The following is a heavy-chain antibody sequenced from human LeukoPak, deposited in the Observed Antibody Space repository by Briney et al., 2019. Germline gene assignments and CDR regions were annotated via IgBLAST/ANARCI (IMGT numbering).Heavy chain of an antibody. J-gene: IGHJ4*02. CDR3: ARNGWYCLDC. CDR2: INHSGST. CDR1: GGSLSGYY. Sequence: SETLSLTCGVYGGSLSGYYWSWIRQPPEKGLEWIGEINHSGSTNYNPSLRSRVTISLDTSKNQFSLNLSSLTAADTAIYYCARNGWYCLDCWGQGTLVTVSS. V-gene: IGHV4-34*01. D-gene: IGHD6-19*01.